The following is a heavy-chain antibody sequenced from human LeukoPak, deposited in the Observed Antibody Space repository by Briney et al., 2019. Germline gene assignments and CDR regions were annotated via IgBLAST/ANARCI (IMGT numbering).Heavy chain of an antibody. CDR3: TTQYSSGWYVAFDI. Sequence: GGSLRLSCATSGFTFSSYAMSWVRQAPGKGLEWVSGIGASGGSTYYADSVKGRFTISRDNSKNTLYLQMNSLKTEDTAVFYCTTQYSSGWYVAFDIWGQGTMVTVSS. J-gene: IGHJ3*02. CDR2: IGASGGST. CDR1: GFTFSSYA. V-gene: IGHV3-23*01. D-gene: IGHD6-19*01.